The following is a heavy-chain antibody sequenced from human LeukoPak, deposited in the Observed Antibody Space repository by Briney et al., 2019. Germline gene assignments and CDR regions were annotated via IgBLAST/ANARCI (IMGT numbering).Heavy chain of an antibody. V-gene: IGHV4-4*09. Sequence: SETLSLTCTVSGGSISSYYWSWIRQPPGKGLEWIGYIHTRGSTNYNPSLKSRVTISVDTSKNQFSLKLSSVTAADTAVYYCARSSHGFSWGQGTLVTVSS. CDR2: IHTRGST. CDR1: GGSISSYY. J-gene: IGHJ5*02. D-gene: IGHD3-10*01. CDR3: ARSSHGFS.